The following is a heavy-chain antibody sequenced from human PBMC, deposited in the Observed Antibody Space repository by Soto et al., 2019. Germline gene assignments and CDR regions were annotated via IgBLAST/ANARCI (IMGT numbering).Heavy chain of an antibody. CDR3: ARDRRIAAAGTNWFAP. CDR1: GGSISSYY. V-gene: IGHV4-59*01. Sequence: SETLSLTCTVSGGSISSYYWSWIRQPPGKGLEWIGYIYYSGSTNYNPSLKSRVTISVDTSKNQFSLKLSSVPAADTAVYYCARDRRIAAAGTNWFAPWGQGTLVTVSS. D-gene: IGHD6-13*01. CDR2: IYYSGST. J-gene: IGHJ5*02.